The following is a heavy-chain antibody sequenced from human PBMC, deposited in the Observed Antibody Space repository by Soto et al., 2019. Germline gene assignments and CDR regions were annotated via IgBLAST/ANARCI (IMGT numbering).Heavy chain of an antibody. CDR2: INPNSGGT. D-gene: IGHD6-19*01. CDR1: GYTFTGYY. V-gene: IGHV1-2*04. Sequence: ASVKVSCKASGYTFTGYYMHWVRQAPGQGLEWMGWINPNSGGTNYAQKFQGWVTMTRDTSISTAYMELSRLRSDDTAVYYCARGGIAVAGTYYYYGMDVWGQGTTVTVSS. J-gene: IGHJ6*02. CDR3: ARGGIAVAGTYYYYGMDV.